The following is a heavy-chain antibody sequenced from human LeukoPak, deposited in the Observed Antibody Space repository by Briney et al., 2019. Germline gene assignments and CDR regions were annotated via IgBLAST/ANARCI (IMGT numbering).Heavy chain of an antibody. CDR1: GFTFSSYW. D-gene: IGHD3/OR15-3a*01. CDR3: ARDSGFSGTQRGEY. CDR2: IKQDGSEK. V-gene: IGHV3-7*01. Sequence: GGSLRLSCAASGFTFSSYWMSWVRQAPGKGLEGVANIKQDGSEKYYVDSVKGRFTISRDNAKNSLYLQMNSLRAEDTAVYYCARDSGFSGTQRGEYWGQGTLVTVSS. J-gene: IGHJ4*02.